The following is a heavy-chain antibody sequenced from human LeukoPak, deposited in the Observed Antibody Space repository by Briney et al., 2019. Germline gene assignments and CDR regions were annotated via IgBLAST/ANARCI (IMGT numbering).Heavy chain of an antibody. CDR3: VRDPRTVGTTLPDF. D-gene: IGHD1-26*01. CDR1: GYTFTGDG. Sequence: ASMKVSCKASGYTFTGDGFSWVRQAPGQGLEWLGWITVYNGGTDYAQKLQGRVTMTADKFTKTAYMELRSLRDEDTAVYYCVRDPRTVGTTLPDFWGQGTLVIVSS. CDR2: ITVYNGGT. V-gene: IGHV1-18*01. J-gene: IGHJ4*02.